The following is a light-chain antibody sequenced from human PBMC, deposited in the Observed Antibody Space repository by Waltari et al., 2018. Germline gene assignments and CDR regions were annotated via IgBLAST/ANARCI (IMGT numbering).Light chain of an antibody. J-gene: IGLJ3*02. CDR1: SSNIGANYD. CDR2: GNN. CDR3: QSHDSSLSGWV. Sequence: QSVLTQPPSVSGAPGQRVTISCTGSSSNIGANYDVHWYQHLPGTAPKLLIYGNNTRPSGAPDRFSGSRSATSASRAITGLQAGDEADYYCQSHDSSLSGWVFGGGTRLTVL. V-gene: IGLV1-40*01.